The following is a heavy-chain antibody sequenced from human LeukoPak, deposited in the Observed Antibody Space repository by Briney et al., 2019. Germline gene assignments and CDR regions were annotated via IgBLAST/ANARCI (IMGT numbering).Heavy chain of an antibody. J-gene: IGHJ3*01. V-gene: IGHV3-23*01. CDR3: AKDIQLST. D-gene: IGHD5-24*01. Sequence: GGSLRLSCAASGFTLSSYEMNWVRQAPGKGLEWVSLIGASGESTYYADSVKGRFTISRDNSKNTLSLQMNSLRVEDTAMYFCAKDIQLSTWGLGTMVTVSS. CDR2: IGASGEST. CDR1: GFTLSSYE.